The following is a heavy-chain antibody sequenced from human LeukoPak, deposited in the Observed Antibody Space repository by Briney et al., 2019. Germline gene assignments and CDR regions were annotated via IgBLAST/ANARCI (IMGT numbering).Heavy chain of an antibody. D-gene: IGHD2-15*01. CDR3: ARAGCFGGTCLYYCDY. CDR2: LYSGGTT. V-gene: IGHV3-66*01. Sequence: PGGTLRLSCAASGFIFSSYAINWVRQAPGKGLEWVSVLYSGGTTYYADSVQGRFTISRDSSKNTLSLQMSSLRAEDTAVYYCARAGCFGGTCLYYCDYWGQGTLVTVSS. J-gene: IGHJ4*02. CDR1: GFIFSSYA.